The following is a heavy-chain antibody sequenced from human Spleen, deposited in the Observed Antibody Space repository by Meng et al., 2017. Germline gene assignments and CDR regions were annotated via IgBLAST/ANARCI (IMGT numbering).Heavy chain of an antibody. CDR3: AKDKDAGGRLEYYFDY. J-gene: IGHJ4*02. Sequence: GESLKISCAASGFTFSSYAMHWVRQAPGKGLEWVAVISYDGSNKYYADSVKGRFTISRDNSKNTLYLQMNSLRAEDTAVYYCAKDKDAGGRLEYYFDYWGQGTLVTVSS. V-gene: IGHV3-30*04. CDR2: ISYDGSNK. D-gene: IGHD3-16*01. CDR1: GFTFSSYA.